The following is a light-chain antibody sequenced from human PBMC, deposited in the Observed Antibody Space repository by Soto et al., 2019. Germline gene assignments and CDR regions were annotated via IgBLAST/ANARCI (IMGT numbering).Light chain of an antibody. J-gene: IGKJ4*01. CDR2: DAS. V-gene: IGKV3-11*01. CDR3: QQRSNWPSLT. Sequence: EIVLTQSPATLSLSPGDRATLSCRASQSAGTYLAWYQQKPGQAPRLLISDASNRATGIPARFSGSGSETDFTLTISSLEPEDSAVYYCQQRSNWPSLTCGGGTKVDIK. CDR1: QSAGTY.